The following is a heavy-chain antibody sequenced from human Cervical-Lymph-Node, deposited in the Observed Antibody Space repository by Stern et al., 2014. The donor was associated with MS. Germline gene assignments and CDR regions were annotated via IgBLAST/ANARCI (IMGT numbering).Heavy chain of an antibody. J-gene: IGHJ4*02. Sequence: EVQLVESGAEVKKPGESLKISCKGSGYSFSTYWIGWVRQMPGKGLEWMGIIYPADSDTRYSPSFQGQVTISADKSIDTAYLQWSSLQASDTAMYYCARQSPEEPSAGIVLAGMWDNWGQGTLVTVSS. CDR1: GYSFSTYW. D-gene: IGHD6-19*01. V-gene: IGHV5-51*03. CDR3: ARQSPEEPSAGIVLAGMWDN. CDR2: IYPADSDT.